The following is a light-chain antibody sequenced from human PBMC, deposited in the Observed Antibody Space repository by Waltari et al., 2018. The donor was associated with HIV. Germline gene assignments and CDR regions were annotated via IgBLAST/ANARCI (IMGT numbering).Light chain of an antibody. CDR3: SSYTSSSTYV. CDR2: EVS. J-gene: IGLJ1*01. V-gene: IGLV2-14*01. Sequence: QSALTQPASVSGSPGQSITISCTGTSSDVGGYNYVSWYQQDPGKAPKLMIYEVSNRPSGVSNRFSGSTSGNTASLTISGLQAEDEADYYCSSYTSSSTYVFGTGTKVTVL. CDR1: SSDVGGYNY.